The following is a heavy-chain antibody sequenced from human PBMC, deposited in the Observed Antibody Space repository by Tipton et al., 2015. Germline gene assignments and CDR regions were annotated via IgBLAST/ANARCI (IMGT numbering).Heavy chain of an antibody. CDR1: GFPFSAHG. CDR3: ARDPSHYFYDTSGYPDY. Sequence: SLRLSCVASGFPFSAHGLNWVRQAPGKGLEWVATIWHDGSNKYYADSVKGRFTISRDNSKYMVYLQMNSLRAEDTAVYYCARDPSHYFYDTSGYPDYWGQGTLVTVSS. J-gene: IGHJ4*02. CDR2: IWHDGSNK. V-gene: IGHV3-33*08. D-gene: IGHD3-22*01.